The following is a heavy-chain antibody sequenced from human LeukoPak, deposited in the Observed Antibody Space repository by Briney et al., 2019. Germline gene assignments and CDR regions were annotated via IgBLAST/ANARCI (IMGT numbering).Heavy chain of an antibody. Sequence: GRSLRLSCAASGFTFSNYAMHWVRQAPGKGLGWVAVMSYDGSNKYYADSVKGRFTISRDNSKDTLYLQMSSLRTEDTAVYYCARDRTAASWSGSFDYWGQGTLVTVSS. V-gene: IGHV3-30-3*01. D-gene: IGHD3/OR15-3a*01. CDR2: MSYDGSNK. J-gene: IGHJ4*02. CDR1: GFTFSNYA. CDR3: ARDRTAASWSGSFDY.